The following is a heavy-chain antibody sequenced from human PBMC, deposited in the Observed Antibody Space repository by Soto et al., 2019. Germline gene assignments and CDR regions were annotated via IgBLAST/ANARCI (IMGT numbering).Heavy chain of an antibody. CDR2: ISTYNGNT. J-gene: IGHJ5*02. V-gene: IGHV1-18*01. CDR1: CYTFFSYG. D-gene: IGHD6-6*01. Sequence: ASVKVSCKASCYTFFSYGISWVRQAPGQGLEWMGWISTYNGNTNYAQKLQDRVTMTTDTSTRTAYMELRSLRSDDTAVYYCARKSSSSSWFDPWGQGTLVTVS. CDR3: ARKSSSSSWFDP.